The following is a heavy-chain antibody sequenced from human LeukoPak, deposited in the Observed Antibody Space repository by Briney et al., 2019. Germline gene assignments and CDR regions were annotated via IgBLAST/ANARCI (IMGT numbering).Heavy chain of an antibody. J-gene: IGHJ6*03. CDR1: GYSISSGYY. CDR3: ARSYGYYYCMDV. Sequence: PSETLSLTCTVSGYSISSGYYWGWIRQPPGKGLEWIGTIYHSGSTYYNPSLKSRVTISLDTSKNQFSLKLGSVTAADTAVYYCARSYGYYYCMDVWGKGTTVTVSS. CDR2: IYHSGST. D-gene: IGHD3-10*01. V-gene: IGHV4-38-2*02.